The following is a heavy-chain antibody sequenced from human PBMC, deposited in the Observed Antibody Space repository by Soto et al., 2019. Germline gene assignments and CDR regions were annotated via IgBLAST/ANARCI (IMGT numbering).Heavy chain of an antibody. Sequence: SCSAYCYKKNQPPGKGLEWMGSTDYSGSTYYNPSLKSRVAISVDTSKNQFSLKLSSVTAADTAVYYCARFKGDYYSGMAVRGQGTTVPGSS. CDR3: ARFKGDYYSGMAV. V-gene: IGHV4-39*01. CDR2: TDYSGST. CDR1: SCSAY. J-gene: IGHJ6*02.